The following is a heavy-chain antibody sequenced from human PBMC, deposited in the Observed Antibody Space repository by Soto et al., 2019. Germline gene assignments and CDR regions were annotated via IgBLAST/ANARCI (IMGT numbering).Heavy chain of an antibody. Sequence: ASVTVSCKASGYTFTGYYMHWVRQAPGQGLEWMGWINPNSGGTNYAQKFQGRVTMTRDTSISTAYMELSRLRSDDTAVYYCARAFGARYSSSSNNWFDPWGQGTLVTVSS. J-gene: IGHJ5*02. CDR2: INPNSGGT. D-gene: IGHD6-6*01. V-gene: IGHV1-2*02. CDR3: ARAFGARYSSSSNNWFDP. CDR1: GYTFTGYY.